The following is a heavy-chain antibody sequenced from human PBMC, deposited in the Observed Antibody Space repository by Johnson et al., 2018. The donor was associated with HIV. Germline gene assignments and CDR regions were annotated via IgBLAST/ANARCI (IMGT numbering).Heavy chain of an antibody. CDR3: VKENHFYDSSGDPSDAFDM. Sequence: VQLVESGGGLVQPGGSLSISCSATGFTFSSYAMSWVRQAPGKGLEWVSAISGSGGTTYYADSVKGRFTISRANSRNTLFLQMSSLRVDDTALYFCVKENHFYDSSGDPSDAFDMWGQGTRVTVSS. CDR2: ISGSGGTT. V-gene: IGHV3-23*04. CDR1: GFTFSSYA. D-gene: IGHD3-22*01. J-gene: IGHJ3*02.